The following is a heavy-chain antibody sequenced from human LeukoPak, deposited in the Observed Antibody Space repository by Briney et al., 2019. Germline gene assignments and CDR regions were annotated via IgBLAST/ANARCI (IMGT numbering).Heavy chain of an antibody. Sequence: ASVKVSFKTSGYSFTGYFMHWVRQAPGQGLEWMGWINPNSGDTKYAQKFQGRVTMTRDTSINTAYMELRRLTSDGTAVYYCARVPSMVRGVVNYGMDVWGQGTTVTVSS. CDR2: INPNSGDT. CDR3: ARVPSMVRGVVNYGMDV. V-gene: IGHV1-2*02. D-gene: IGHD3-10*01. CDR1: GYSFTGYF. J-gene: IGHJ6*02.